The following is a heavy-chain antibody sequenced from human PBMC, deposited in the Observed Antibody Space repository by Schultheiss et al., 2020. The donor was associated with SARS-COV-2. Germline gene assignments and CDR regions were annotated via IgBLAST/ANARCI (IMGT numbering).Heavy chain of an antibody. CDR3: AKDRVVVTYFDY. Sequence: GESLKISCAASGFSIRNYVMSWVRQAPGKGLEWVSALSVIGDTIDYADSVKGRFTISRDNSKSTLYLQMNSLRAEDTAVYYCAKDRVVVTYFDYWGQGTLVTVSS. V-gene: IGHV3-23*01. D-gene: IGHD2-21*02. CDR2: LSVIGDTI. J-gene: IGHJ4*02. CDR1: GFSIRNYV.